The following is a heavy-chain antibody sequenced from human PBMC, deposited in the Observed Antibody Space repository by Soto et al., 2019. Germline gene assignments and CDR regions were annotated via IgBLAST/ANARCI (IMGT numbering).Heavy chain of an antibody. V-gene: IGHV3-30*02. CDR1: GFTFSTYG. J-gene: IGHJ4*02. CDR3: AKTVTTGVFDY. Sequence: GGSLRLSCAASGFTFSTYGMHWVRQAPGKGLEWVAVIWYDGSHKYYADSVKGRFTISRDNSKNTLHLQMNSLRAEDTAVYYCAKTVTTGVFDYWGQGTLVTVSS. CDR2: IWYDGSHK. D-gene: IGHD1-1*01.